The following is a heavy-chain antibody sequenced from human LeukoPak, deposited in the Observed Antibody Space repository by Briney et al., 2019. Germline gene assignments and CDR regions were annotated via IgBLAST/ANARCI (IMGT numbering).Heavy chain of an antibody. D-gene: IGHD1-26*01. V-gene: IGHV3-66*03. CDR3: ARDPGGGPTHGY. CDR1: GVTVSNNY. Sequence: GGSLRLSCAASGVTVSNNYISWVRQAPGKGLEWASVMYSTGITQYGDSVRGRFTISRDNSKNTVYLQMNSLKPEDTAVYYCARDPGGGPTHGYWGQGTLVTVSS. CDR2: MYSTGIT. J-gene: IGHJ4*02.